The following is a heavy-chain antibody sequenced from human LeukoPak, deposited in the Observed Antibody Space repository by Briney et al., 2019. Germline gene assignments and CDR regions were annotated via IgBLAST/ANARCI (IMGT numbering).Heavy chain of an antibody. CDR2: IRERGGST. CDR3: AKRGIVIRAVIIIGFHKEAYYFDY. J-gene: IGHJ4*02. V-gene: IGHV3-23*01. CDR1: GVTLSNYG. Sequence: GSLKLSCVVSGVTLSNYGISWVRQASGKGLEWVPGIRERGGSTNYADSVKGRFIISRDTSKNTVYLQMNSLRVEDTAVYFCAKRGIVIRAVIIIGFHKEAYYFDYWGQGILVTVSS. D-gene: IGHD3-10*01.